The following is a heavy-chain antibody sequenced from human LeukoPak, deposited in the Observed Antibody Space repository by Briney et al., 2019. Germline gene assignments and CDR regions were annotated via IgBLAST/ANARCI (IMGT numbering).Heavy chain of an antibody. CDR1: GYSFTNYG. CDR2: IIPIFGTA. CDR3: ARDRGYGGSGSYYYYYMDV. D-gene: IGHD3-10*01. V-gene: IGHV1-69*06. J-gene: IGHJ6*03. Sequence: GASVKVSCKASGYSFTNYGFSWVRQASGQGLEWMGGIIPIFGTANYAQKFQGRVTITADKSTSTAYMELSSLRSEDTAVYYCARDRGYGGSGSYYYYYMDVWGKGTTVTVSS.